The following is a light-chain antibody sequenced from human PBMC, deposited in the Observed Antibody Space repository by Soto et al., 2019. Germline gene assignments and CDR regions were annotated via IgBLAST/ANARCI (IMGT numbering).Light chain of an antibody. J-gene: IGKJ1*01. CDR1: QSISSW. CDR3: QQYNSYWT. CDR2: KAS. V-gene: IGKV1-5*03. Sequence: DIQMTQSPSTLSASVGDRVTITFRASQSISSWLDWYQQKPGQAPKLLIYKASSLESGVPSRFSGSGSGTEFTLTSSSLQPDDFATYYCQQYNSYWTFGQGTKVEIK.